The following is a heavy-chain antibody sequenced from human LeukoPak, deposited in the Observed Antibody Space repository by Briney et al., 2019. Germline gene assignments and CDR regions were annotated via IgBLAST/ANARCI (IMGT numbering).Heavy chain of an antibody. D-gene: IGHD3-22*01. J-gene: IGHJ4*02. CDR1: GGSISSSSYY. CDR3: ARRPYYYDSSGFDY. Sequence: SETLSLTRTVAGGSISSSSYYWGWIRQPPRKGLEWIGSIYYSGSTYYNPSLESRVTISVDTSKNQLSLKLSSVTAADTAVYYCARRPYYYDSSGFDYWGQGTLVTVSS. V-gene: IGHV4-39*01. CDR2: IYYSGST.